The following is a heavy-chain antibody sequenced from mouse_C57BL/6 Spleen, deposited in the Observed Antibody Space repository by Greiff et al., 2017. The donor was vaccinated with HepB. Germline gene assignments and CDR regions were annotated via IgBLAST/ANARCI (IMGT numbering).Heavy chain of an antibody. J-gene: IGHJ4*01. V-gene: IGHV1-50*01. Sequence: QVQLQQPGAELVKPGASVKLSCKASGYTFTSYWMQWVKQRPGQGLEWIGAIDPSDSYTNYNQKFKGKATLTVDTSSSTAYMQLSSLKTEDSAVYYCARRETGTSAMDYWGQGTSVTVSS. CDR1: GYTFTSYW. D-gene: IGHD4-1*01. CDR2: IDPSDSYT. CDR3: ARRETGTSAMDY.